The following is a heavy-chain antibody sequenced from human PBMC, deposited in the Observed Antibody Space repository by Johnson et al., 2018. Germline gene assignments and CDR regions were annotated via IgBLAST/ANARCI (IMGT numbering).Heavy chain of an antibody. V-gene: IGHV3-30-3*01. D-gene: IGHD5-18*01. Sequence: QVQLVESGGGLVQPGRSLRLSCAASRFTFSSYAMHWVRQAPGKGLEWVAVISYDGSNKYYADSVKGRFTISRDNSKNTLYLQMKSLRAEDMAVYYCSKSPYSYETPAYYIDVWGKGTTVTVSS. CDR3: SKSPYSYETPAYYIDV. J-gene: IGHJ6*03. CDR2: ISYDGSNK. CDR1: RFTFSSYA.